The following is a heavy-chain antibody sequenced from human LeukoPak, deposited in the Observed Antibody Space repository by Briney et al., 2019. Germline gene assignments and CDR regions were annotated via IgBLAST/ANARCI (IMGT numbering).Heavy chain of an antibody. CDR3: AKDSGSGYYESSGYSYYFDY. J-gene: IGHJ4*02. D-gene: IGHD3-22*01. Sequence: PGGSLRLSCAASGFTFSSYAMSWVRQAPGKGLEWVSAISGSGGSTYYADSVKGRFTISRDNSKNTLYLQMGSLRAEDTAVYYCAKDSGSGYYESSGYSYYFDYWGQGTLVTVSS. CDR1: GFTFSSYA. CDR2: ISGSGGST. V-gene: IGHV3-23*01.